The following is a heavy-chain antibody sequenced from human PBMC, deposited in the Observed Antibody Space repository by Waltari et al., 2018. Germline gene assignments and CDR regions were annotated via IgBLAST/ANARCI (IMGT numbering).Heavy chain of an antibody. J-gene: IGHJ3*02. Sequence: QVHLVQSGTEVKKPGASVRISCKPSAYTLDTFDINWVRQGPGQGLELMGLLNPSGGSATYAQNFQGRVTMTRDKSTGTIYMELRSLRSDDTAVYYCSRGRDGYRFGSFDMWGQGTLVTVSS. D-gene: IGHD3-3*01. CDR1: AYTLDTFD. V-gene: IGHV1-46*02. CDR2: LNPSGGSA. CDR3: SRGRDGYRFGSFDM.